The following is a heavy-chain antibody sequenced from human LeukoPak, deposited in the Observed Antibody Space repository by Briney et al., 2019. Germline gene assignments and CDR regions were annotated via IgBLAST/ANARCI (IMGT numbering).Heavy chain of an antibody. CDR1: GFTFSTYA. D-gene: IGHD3-3*01. V-gene: IGHV3-23*01. CDR3: AKDLPPYDSWSGYYNVH. Sequence: GGSLRLSCAASGFTFSTYAMSWVRQAPGKGLEWVSGISDSGGSRSGRSTYYANSVKGRFTISRDNSKNTVDLQMNSLRAEDTAVYYCAKDLPPYDSWSGYYNVHWGRGALVTVSS. CDR2: ISDSGGSRSGRST. J-gene: IGHJ4*02.